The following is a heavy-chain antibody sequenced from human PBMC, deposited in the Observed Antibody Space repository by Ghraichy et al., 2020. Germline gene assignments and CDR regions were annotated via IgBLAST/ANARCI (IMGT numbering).Heavy chain of an antibody. J-gene: IGHJ6*03. CDR1: GGTFSSYA. D-gene: IGHD5-18*01. Sequence: SVKVSCKASGGTFSSYAISWVRQAPGQGLEWMGGIIPIFGTANYAQKFQGRVTITADESTSTAYMELSSLRSEDTAVYYCARDGASYGYKNYYYYYMDVWGKGTTVTVSS. CDR2: IIPIFGTA. V-gene: IGHV1-69*13. CDR3: ARDGASYGYKNYYYYYMDV.